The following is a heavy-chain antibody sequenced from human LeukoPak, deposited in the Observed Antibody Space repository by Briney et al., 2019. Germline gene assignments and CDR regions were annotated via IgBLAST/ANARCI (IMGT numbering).Heavy chain of an antibody. CDR3: ARDSRIQLWYYYFDY. Sequence: GASVKVSCKASGYTFTGYYIHWVRQAPGQGLEWMAWINPYSGGTNYAQKFQGRVTMTRDTSISTAYMEVRRLRSDDTAVYYCARDSRIQLWYYYFDYWGQGTLVTVSS. CDR2: INPYSGGT. V-gene: IGHV1-2*02. CDR1: GYTFTGYY. J-gene: IGHJ4*02. D-gene: IGHD5-18*01.